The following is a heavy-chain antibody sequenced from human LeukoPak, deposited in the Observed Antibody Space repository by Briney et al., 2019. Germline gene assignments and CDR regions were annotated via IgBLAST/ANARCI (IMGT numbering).Heavy chain of an antibody. CDR2: IYYSGST. J-gene: IGHJ6*03. CDR1: GASISNSTYY. V-gene: IGHV4-39*07. CDR3: ARLYGSGGPLRNYYYYMDV. Sequence: SETLSLTCNVSGASISNSTYYWGWIRQPPGKGLEWIGSIYYSGSTYCKPSLKSRLTISVDTSKNQFSLKLSSVTAADTAVYYCARLYGSGGPLRNYYYYMDVWGKGTTVTVSS. D-gene: IGHD3-10*01.